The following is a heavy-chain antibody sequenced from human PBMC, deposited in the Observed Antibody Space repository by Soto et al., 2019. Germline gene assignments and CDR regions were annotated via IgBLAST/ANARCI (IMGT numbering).Heavy chain of an antibody. J-gene: IGHJ4*02. D-gene: IGHD3-16*02. Sequence: QVQLVESGGGVVQPGRSLRLSCAASGFTFSSYAMHWVRQAPGKGLEWVAVISYDGSDKYYADSVKSRFTISRDNSKNTLNLQMNSLRADDTAVYYCAKALGELSPESYDYWGQVTLITFSA. V-gene: IGHV3-30*18. CDR2: ISYDGSDK. CDR1: GFTFSSYA. CDR3: AKALGELSPESYDY.